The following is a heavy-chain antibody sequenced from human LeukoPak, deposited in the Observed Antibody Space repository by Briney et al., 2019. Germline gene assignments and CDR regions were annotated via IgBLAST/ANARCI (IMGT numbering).Heavy chain of an antibody. CDR3: ARVASDYGGNSVWFDP. J-gene: IGHJ5*02. V-gene: IGHV4-34*01. CDR1: GGSFSGYY. CDR2: INHSGST. Sequence: PSETLSLTCAVYGGSFSGYYWSWIRQPPGKGLEWIGEINHSGSTNYNPSLKSRVTISVDTSKNQFSLKLSSVTAADTAVYYCARVASDYGGNSVWFDPWGQGTLDTVSS. D-gene: IGHD4-23*01.